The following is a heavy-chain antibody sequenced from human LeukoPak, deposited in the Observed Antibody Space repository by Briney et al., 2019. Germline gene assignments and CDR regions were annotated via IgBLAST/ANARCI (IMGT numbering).Heavy chain of an antibody. V-gene: IGHV1-69*05. CDR2: IIPIFGTA. J-gene: IGHJ1*01. CDR1: GGTISSYA. Sequence: ASVKVSCKASGGTISSYAISWVRQAPGQGLEWMGRIIPIFGTANYAQKFQGRVTITTDESTSTAYMELSSLRSEDTAVYYCARAHDSSGYYYVGYFQHWGQGTLVTVSS. CDR3: ARAHDSSGYYYVGYFQH. D-gene: IGHD3-22*01.